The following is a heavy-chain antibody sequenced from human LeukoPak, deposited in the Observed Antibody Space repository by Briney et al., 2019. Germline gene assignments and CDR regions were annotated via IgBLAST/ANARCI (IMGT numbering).Heavy chain of an antibody. J-gene: IGHJ4*02. CDR3: ARGFRLPRGYSPPWL. CDR2: IYYSGST. D-gene: IGHD5-18*01. V-gene: IGHV4-39*07. CDR1: GGSISSSSYY. Sequence: SETLSLTCTVSGGSISSSSYYWGWIRQPPGKGLEWIGSIYYSGSTNYNPSLKSRVTISVDTSKNQFSLKLSSVTAADTAVYYCARGFRLPRGYSPPWLWGQGTLVTVSS.